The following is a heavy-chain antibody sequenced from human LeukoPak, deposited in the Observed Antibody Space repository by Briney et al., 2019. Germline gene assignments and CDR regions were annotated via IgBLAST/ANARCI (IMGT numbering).Heavy chain of an antibody. CDR1: GFTFSSYA. V-gene: IGHV3-23*01. Sequence: GGSLRLSCAASGFTFSSYAMSWVRQAPGKGLEWVSAISGSGGSTYYADSVKGRFTISRDNSKNMLYLQMNSLRAEDTAVYYCAKVRLNDGSGSYFWGQGTLVTVSS. CDR3: AKVRLNDGSGSYF. D-gene: IGHD3-10*01. CDR2: ISGSGGST. J-gene: IGHJ4*02.